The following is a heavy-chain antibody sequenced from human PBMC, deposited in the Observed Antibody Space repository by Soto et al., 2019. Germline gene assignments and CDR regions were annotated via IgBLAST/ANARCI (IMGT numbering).Heavy chain of an antibody. V-gene: IGHV4-30-4*01. J-gene: IGHJ4*02. CDR1: GGSISSGDYY. Sequence: SETLSLTCTVSGGSISSGDYYWSWIRQPPGKGLEWIGYIYYSGSTYYNPSLKSRVTMSVDTSKNQFSLKLSSVTAADTAVYYCARFPRGYSYAFHYWGQGALVTVSS. D-gene: IGHD5-18*01. CDR2: IYYSGST. CDR3: ARFPRGYSYAFHY.